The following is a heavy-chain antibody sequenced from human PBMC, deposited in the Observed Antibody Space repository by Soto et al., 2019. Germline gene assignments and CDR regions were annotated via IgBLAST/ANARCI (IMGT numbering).Heavy chain of an antibody. V-gene: IGHV4-59*01. J-gene: IGHJ4*02. CDR2: LYYGRSA. CDR3: ALRRMEVVPED. Sequence: SEALSLTSAVSGDFIRSYCCMWIRQPPGKGLESIGYLYYGRSANYNPSLKSRVTLSVDTSTNQCSLTLSSMTAADTAGYYCALRRMEVVPEDWGQGTLVTVS. D-gene: IGHD3-22*01. CDR1: GDFIRSYC.